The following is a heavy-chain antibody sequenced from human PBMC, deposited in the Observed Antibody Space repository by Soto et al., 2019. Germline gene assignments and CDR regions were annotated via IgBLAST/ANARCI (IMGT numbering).Heavy chain of an antibody. J-gene: IGHJ4*02. V-gene: IGHV1-69*13. CDR1: GVTFSSYA. Sequence: GASVKVSCKASGVTFSSYAISWVRQAPGQGLEWMGGIIPIFGTANYAQKFQGRVTITADESTSTAYMELSSLRSEGTAVYYCARWRGAGYSYGIDYWGQGTLVTVSS. D-gene: IGHD5-18*01. CDR3: ARWRGAGYSYGIDY. CDR2: IIPIFGTA.